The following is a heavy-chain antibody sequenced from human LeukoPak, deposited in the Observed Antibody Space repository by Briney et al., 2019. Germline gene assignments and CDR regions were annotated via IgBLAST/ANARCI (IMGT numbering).Heavy chain of an antibody. CDR3: ASQGSTLQNHFQYLDV. J-gene: IGHJ6*04. V-gene: IGHV3-30*03. D-gene: IGHD1-14*01. Sequence: GGSLRLSCAASGVTFRRHGTHWVRQAPGKGLEWVAGISADGGATYYTNSVKGRFIISRDNSNNTLYVQMTSLRLEDTAVYYYASQGSTLQNHFQYLDVWGKGTTVTVSS. CDR2: ISADGGAT. CDR1: GVTFRRHG.